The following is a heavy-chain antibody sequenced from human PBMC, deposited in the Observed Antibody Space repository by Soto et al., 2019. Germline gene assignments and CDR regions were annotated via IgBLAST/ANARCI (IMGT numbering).Heavy chain of an antibody. J-gene: IGHJ4*02. CDR1: GFTFSSYS. Sequence: SLRLSCAASGFTFSSYSMNWVRQAPGKGLEWVSSISSSSSYIYYADSVKGRFTISRDNAKNSLYLQMNSLRAEDTAVYYCATDCGGDCYSDDYWGQGTLVTVSS. V-gene: IGHV3-21*01. CDR2: ISSSSSYI. CDR3: ATDCGGDCYSDDY. D-gene: IGHD2-21*02.